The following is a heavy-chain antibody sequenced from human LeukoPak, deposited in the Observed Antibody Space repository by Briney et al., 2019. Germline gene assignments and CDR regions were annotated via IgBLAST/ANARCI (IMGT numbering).Heavy chain of an antibody. CDR3: ATGPYGGNSGFDY. J-gene: IGHJ4*02. D-gene: IGHD4-23*01. CDR2: ISSSGSTI. Sequence: GGSLRLSCAASGFTFSSYEMNWVRQAPGKGLEWVSYISSSGSTIYYADSVKGRFTISRDNAKNSLYLQMNSLRAEDTAVYYCATGPYGGNSGFDYWGQGTLVTVSS. CDR1: GFTFSSYE. V-gene: IGHV3-48*03.